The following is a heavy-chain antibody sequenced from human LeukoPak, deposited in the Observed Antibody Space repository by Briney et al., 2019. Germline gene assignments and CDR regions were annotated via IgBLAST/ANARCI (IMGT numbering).Heavy chain of an antibody. CDR3: ARSHIAKPPFDY. CDR1: GGSFSGYY. Sequence: PSETLSLTCAVYGGSFSGYYWSWIRQPPGKGLEWIGEINHSGSTNYNPSLKSRVTISVDTSKNQFSLKLSSVTAADTAAYYCARSHIAKPPFDYWGQGTLVTVSS. V-gene: IGHV4-34*01. J-gene: IGHJ4*02. CDR2: INHSGST. D-gene: IGHD6-13*01.